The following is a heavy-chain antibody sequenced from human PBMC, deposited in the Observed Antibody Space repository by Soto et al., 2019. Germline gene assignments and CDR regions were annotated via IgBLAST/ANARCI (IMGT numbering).Heavy chain of an antibody. V-gene: IGHV1-69*13. CDR1: GGTFSSYA. Sequence: SVKVSCKASGGTFSSYAISWVRQAPGQGLEWMGGIIPIFGTANYAQKFQGRVTITADESTSTAYMELSSLRSEDTAVYYCARGSYYYGSGSYLKSYYHYGMDVWGQGTTVTVSS. CDR2: IIPIFGTA. CDR3: ARGSYYYGSGSYLKSYYHYGMDV. D-gene: IGHD3-10*01. J-gene: IGHJ6*02.